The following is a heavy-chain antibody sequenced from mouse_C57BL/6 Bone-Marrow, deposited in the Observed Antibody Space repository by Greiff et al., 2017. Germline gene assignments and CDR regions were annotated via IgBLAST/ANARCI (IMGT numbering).Heavy chain of an antibody. CDR3: AREGYYGSSPDY. Sequence: VHVKQSGPELVKPGASVKISCKASGYSFTDYNMNWVKQSNGKSLEWIGVINPNYGTTSYNQKFKGKATLTVDQSSSTAYMQLNSLTPEDSAVYYCAREGYYGSSPDYWGQGTTLTVSS. CDR2: INPNYGTT. D-gene: IGHD1-1*01. J-gene: IGHJ2*01. CDR1: GYSFTDYN. V-gene: IGHV1-39*01.